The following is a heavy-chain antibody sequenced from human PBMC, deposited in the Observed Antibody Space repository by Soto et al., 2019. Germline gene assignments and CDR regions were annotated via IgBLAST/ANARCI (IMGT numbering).Heavy chain of an antibody. D-gene: IGHD3-3*02. Sequence: QVQLVQSGAEVKKPGSSVKVSCKTSGGTFRTSAISWVRQAPGQGLEWMGGIMPVFPTADYAQKFQGRVTITAVESTSTADMELCSLRSEDTAVYYCARDKDRQQLGGNYYYIMDVWGQGTTVTVSS. CDR1: GGTFRTSA. V-gene: IGHV1-69*12. CDR2: IMPVFPTA. J-gene: IGHJ6*01. CDR3: ARDKDRQQLGGNYYYIMDV.